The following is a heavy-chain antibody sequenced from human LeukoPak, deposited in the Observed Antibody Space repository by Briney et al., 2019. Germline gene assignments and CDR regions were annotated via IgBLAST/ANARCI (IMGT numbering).Heavy chain of an antibody. J-gene: IGHJ4*02. CDR2: ISYDGSNK. CDR3: ARDSSRRDGYNFGYFDY. CDR1: GFTFSSYA. Sequence: PGGSLRLSCAASGFTFSSYAMHWVRQAPGKGLEWVAVISYDGSNKYYADSVKGRFTISRDNSKNTLYLQMNSLRAEDTAVYYCARDSSRRDGYNFGYFDYWGQGTLVTVSS. D-gene: IGHD5-24*01. V-gene: IGHV3-30-3*01.